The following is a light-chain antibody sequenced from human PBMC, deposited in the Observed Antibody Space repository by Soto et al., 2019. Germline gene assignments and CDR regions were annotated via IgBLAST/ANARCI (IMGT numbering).Light chain of an antibody. Sequence: DIQMTQSPSTLSASVGDRVTITCRASHSISSWLAWYQQKPGKAPKLLIYKASSLESGVPSRFSGSGPGTEFTLTISSLQPDDFATYYCQQYNSYPWTFGQGTKVDIK. CDR3: QQYNSYPWT. V-gene: IGKV1-5*03. CDR1: HSISSW. CDR2: KAS. J-gene: IGKJ1*01.